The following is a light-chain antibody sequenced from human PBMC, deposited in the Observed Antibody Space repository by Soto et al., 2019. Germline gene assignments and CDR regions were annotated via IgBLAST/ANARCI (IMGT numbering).Light chain of an antibody. CDR1: NNDVGTYNL. Sequence: QSVLTQPASVSGSPGQSINISCTGTNNDVGTYNLVSWYQQHPGEAPKLMIYEVSKRPSGVSNRFSASKSGNTASLTISGLQAEDEADYYCCSYADINTLLFGGGTQLTVL. V-gene: IGLV2-23*02. CDR3: CSYADINTLL. J-gene: IGLJ2*01. CDR2: EVS.